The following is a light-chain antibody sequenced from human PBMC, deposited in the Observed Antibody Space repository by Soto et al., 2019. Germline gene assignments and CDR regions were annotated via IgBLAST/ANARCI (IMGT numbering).Light chain of an antibody. CDR3: QSYDSRLRGTVV. J-gene: IGLJ2*01. V-gene: IGLV1-40*01. Sequence: QSVLTQPPSVSGAPGQRVTISCTGSSSNIGAGYDVHWYQQLPGTAPKLLIYGNSNRPSGVPDRFSGSKSGTSASLAITGLQAEDEAQYYCQSYDSRLRGTVVFGGGTKLTVL. CDR1: SSNIGAGYD. CDR2: GNS.